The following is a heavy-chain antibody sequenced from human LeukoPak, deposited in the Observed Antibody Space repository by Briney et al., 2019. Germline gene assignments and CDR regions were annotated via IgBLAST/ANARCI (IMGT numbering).Heavy chain of an antibody. J-gene: IGHJ4*02. V-gene: IGHV3-23*01. CDR2: ISGSGGST. CDR1: GFSFNNYA. D-gene: IGHD1-26*01. Sequence: GGALRLSCVASGFSFNNYAMNWVRQAPGKGLDWVSAISGSGGSTYYADSVKGRFTISSDNSKNTLYLQMNSLRAEDTAVYYCAKDLHSGSYYTTLEDYWGQGTLVTVSS. CDR3: AKDLHSGSYYTTLEDY.